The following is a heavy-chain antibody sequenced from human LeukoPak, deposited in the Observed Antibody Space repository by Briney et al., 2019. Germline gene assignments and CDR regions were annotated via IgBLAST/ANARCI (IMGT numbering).Heavy chain of an antibody. D-gene: IGHD2-2*01. J-gene: IGHJ3*02. CDR2: MPYNGGA. CDR3: AREVNVPAGSDGFDI. V-gene: IGHV4-30-4*01. Sequence: SETLSLTCTVSGDSITSANYFWSWIRQPPGEDLESIGYMPYNGGASYNPSLKSRATISLDTSKNEFSLRLSSVTAPDTATYYCAREVNVPAGSDGFDIWGQGTMVTVSP. CDR1: GDSITSANYF.